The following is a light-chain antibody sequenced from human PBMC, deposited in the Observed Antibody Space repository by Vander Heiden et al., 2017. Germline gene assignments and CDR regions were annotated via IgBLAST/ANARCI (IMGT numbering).Light chain of an antibody. CDR1: QSFGGW. CDR3: QHHHS. J-gene: IGKJ2*01. Sequence: DILMTQSPATLSASVADKVSITCRASQSFGGWLAWYRQKPGKAPNLLIYKASTVDTGVPSRFSGSVSGPDFTLTISSLQPDDFATYYCQHHHSFGQGTKLEIK. V-gene: IGKV1-5*03. CDR2: KAS.